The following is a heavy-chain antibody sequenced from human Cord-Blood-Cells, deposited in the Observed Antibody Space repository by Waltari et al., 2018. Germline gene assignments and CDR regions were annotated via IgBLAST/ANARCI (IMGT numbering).Heavy chain of an antibody. J-gene: IGHJ5*02. CDR3: ARGGWFDP. V-gene: IGHV3-30*03. Sequence: QVQLVESGGGVVQPGSSLSLSCAASGFTFSSYGMHWVRQAPGKGLEWVAVISYDGSNKYYADSVKGRFTISRDNSKNTLYLQMNSLRAEDTAVYYCARGGWFDPWGQGTLVTVSS. CDR2: ISYDGSNK. D-gene: IGHD1-26*01. CDR1: GFTFSSYG.